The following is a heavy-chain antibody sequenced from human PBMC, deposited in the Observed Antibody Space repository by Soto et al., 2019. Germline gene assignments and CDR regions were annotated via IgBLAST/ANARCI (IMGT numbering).Heavy chain of an antibody. CDR1: GYTFTGYY. CDR2: INPNSGGT. D-gene: IGHD3-22*01. Sequence: VASVKVSCKASGYTFTGYYMHWVRQAPGQGLEWMGWINPNSGGTNYAQKFQGWVTMTRDTSISTAYMELSRLRSDDTAVYYCARDLSKYYYDSSGYYFDYWGQGTLVTVSS. CDR3: ARDLSKYYYDSSGYYFDY. J-gene: IGHJ4*02. V-gene: IGHV1-2*04.